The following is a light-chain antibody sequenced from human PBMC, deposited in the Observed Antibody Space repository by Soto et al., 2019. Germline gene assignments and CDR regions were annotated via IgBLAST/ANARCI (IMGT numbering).Light chain of an antibody. Sequence: DIQMTQSRSSLSASVGDRVTITCRASQYISDFLNWYQQKPGKAPVILIYAASTLQSGVPSRFNGGGSETNFTLIISSLQPEDFATYYCQQSYTTPLTFGGGTKVDIK. J-gene: IGKJ4*01. V-gene: IGKV1-39*01. CDR2: AAS. CDR1: QYISDF. CDR3: QQSYTTPLT.